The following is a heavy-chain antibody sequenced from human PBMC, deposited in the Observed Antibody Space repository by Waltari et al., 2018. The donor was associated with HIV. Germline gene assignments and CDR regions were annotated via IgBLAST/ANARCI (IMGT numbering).Heavy chain of an antibody. V-gene: IGHV1-8*02. CDR1: GYSFTSYG. J-gene: IGHJ5*02. Sequence: QVQLVQSGAEVKKPGASVKVSCKASGYSFTSYGISWGRQATGQGLEWMGWMNPTNRTQGYAQKSQGRATMTRDTSITAAYMELSSLKSEDTAVYYCARAVNAVGAPHWFAPWGQGTLVTVSS. D-gene: IGHD1-26*01. CDR3: ARAVNAVGAPHWFAP. CDR2: MNPTNRTQ.